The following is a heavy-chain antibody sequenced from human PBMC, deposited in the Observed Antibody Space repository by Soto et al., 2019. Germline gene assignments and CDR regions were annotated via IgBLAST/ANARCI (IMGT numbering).Heavy chain of an antibody. CDR3: VRATLSWGHYYFRGLDV. Sequence: GGSLRLSCAATGFMFGTYWMSWVRQAPGKGLEWVANIKHDGNEKYYADSVKGRFTVSRDNVKNFLHLQMSSLRGDDAGVYFCVRATLSWGHYYFRGLDVWGQGTTVTVSS. CDR1: GFMFGTYW. CDR2: IKHDGNEK. J-gene: IGHJ6*02. V-gene: IGHV3-7*01. D-gene: IGHD3-22*01.